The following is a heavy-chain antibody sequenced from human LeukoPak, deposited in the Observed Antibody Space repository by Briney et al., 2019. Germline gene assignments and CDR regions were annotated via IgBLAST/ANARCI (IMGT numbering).Heavy chain of an antibody. CDR1: GYTFTGYY. V-gene: IGHV1-2*04. Sequence: ASVKVSCKASGYTFTGYYMHWVRQAPGQGLEWMGWINPNSGGTNYAQKFQGWVTMTRDTSISTAYMELSRLRSDDTAVYYCARALLRDWPYNWFDPWGQGTLVTVSS. J-gene: IGHJ5*02. D-gene: IGHD3/OR15-3a*01. CDR3: ARALLRDWPYNWFDP. CDR2: INPNSGGT.